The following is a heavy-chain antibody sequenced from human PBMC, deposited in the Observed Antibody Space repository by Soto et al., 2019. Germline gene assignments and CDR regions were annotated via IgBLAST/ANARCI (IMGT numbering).Heavy chain of an antibody. J-gene: IGHJ4*02. V-gene: IGHV3-21*01. CDR1: GFTFSSYS. D-gene: IGHD3-9*01. CDR2: ISSSSSYI. CDR3: ARDSPDPSFDYYILAGYLGTRD. Sequence: EVQLVESGGGLVKPGGSLRLSCAASGFTFSSYSMNWVRQAPGKGLEWVSSISSSSSYIYYADSVKGRFTISRDNAKNSLYLQMNSLRAEDTAVYYCARDSPDPSFDYYILAGYLGTRDWGQGTLVTVSS.